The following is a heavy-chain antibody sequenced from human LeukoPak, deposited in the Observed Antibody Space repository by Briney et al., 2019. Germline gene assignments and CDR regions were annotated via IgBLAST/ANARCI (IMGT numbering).Heavy chain of an antibody. V-gene: IGHV3-21*01. Sequence: GGSLRLSCAASGFTFSSYSMNWVRQAPGKGLEWVSSISSSSSYIYYADSVKGRFTISRDNAKNSLYLQMNSLRAEDTAVYYCARGNIAARPFDYWGQGTLVTVSS. J-gene: IGHJ4*02. CDR2: ISSSSSYI. D-gene: IGHD6-6*01. CDR3: ARGNIAARPFDY. CDR1: GFTFSSYS.